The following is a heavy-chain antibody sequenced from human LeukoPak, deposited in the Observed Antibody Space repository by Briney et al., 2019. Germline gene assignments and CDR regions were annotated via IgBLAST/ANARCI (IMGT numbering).Heavy chain of an antibody. CDR1: GYSFTSYW. D-gene: IGHD2-15*01. Sequence: GESLKISCKGSGYSFTSYWIGWVRQMPGKGLEWMGIIYPGDSDTRYSPSFQGQVTISADKSISTAYLQWSSLKASDTAMYYYAVGYCSGGSCYATGDYWGQGTLVTVSS. CDR3: AVGYCSGGSCYATGDY. V-gene: IGHV5-51*01. CDR2: IYPGDSDT. J-gene: IGHJ4*02.